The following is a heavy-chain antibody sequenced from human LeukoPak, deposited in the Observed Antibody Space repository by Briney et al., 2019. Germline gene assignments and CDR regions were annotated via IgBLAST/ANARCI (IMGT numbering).Heavy chain of an antibody. CDR3: AKTLMTSDAFDI. CDR1: AFTFSSYG. CDR2: IRYDGSNK. Sequence: GGSLRLSCAASAFTFSSYGMHWVRQAPGKGLEWVAFIRYDGSNKYYEDSVKGRFTISRDNSKNTLYLQMNSLRAEDTAVYYCAKTLMTSDAFDIWGQGTMVTVSS. V-gene: IGHV3-30*02. J-gene: IGHJ3*02.